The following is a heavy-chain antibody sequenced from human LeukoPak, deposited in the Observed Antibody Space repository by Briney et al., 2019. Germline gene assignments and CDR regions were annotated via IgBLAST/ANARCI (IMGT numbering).Heavy chain of an antibody. V-gene: IGHV3-30*18. D-gene: IGHD6-19*01. J-gene: IGHJ5*02. CDR3: AKIAVAGYWFDP. Sequence: GGSLRLSCAASGFTFSSYGMHWVRQAPGKGLEWVAVISYDGSNKYYADSVKGRFTISRDNSKNTLYLQMNSLRAEDTAVYYCAKIAVAGYWFDPWGQGTLVTVSS. CDR2: ISYDGSNK. CDR1: GFTFSSYG.